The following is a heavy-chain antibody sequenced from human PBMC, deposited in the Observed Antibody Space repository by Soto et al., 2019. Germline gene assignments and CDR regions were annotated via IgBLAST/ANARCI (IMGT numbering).Heavy chain of an antibody. CDR1: GGSFSGYY. Sequence: SETLSLTCAVYGGSFSGYYWSWIRQPPGKGLEWIGEINHSGSTNYNPSLKSRVTISVDTSKNQFSLKLSSVTAADTAVYYCARVKISSGYYYGMDVWGQGTTVTVSS. D-gene: IGHD6-6*01. J-gene: IGHJ6*02. CDR3: ARVKISSGYYYGMDV. CDR2: INHSGST. V-gene: IGHV4-34*01.